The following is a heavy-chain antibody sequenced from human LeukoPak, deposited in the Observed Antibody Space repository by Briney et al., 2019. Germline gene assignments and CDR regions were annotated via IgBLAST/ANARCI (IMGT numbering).Heavy chain of an antibody. CDR3: AKDPWGIAVATGY. J-gene: IGHJ4*02. D-gene: IGHD6-19*01. V-gene: IGHV3-23*01. CDR1: GFTFSSFG. Sequence: GGSLRLSCAASGFTFSSFGMSWVRQAPGKGLEWVSAISSTGSTAYYADSVKGRFTISRDNSKNTLYLQMNSLRAEDTAVYYCAKDPWGIAVATGYWGQGTLVTVSS. CDR2: ISSTGSTA.